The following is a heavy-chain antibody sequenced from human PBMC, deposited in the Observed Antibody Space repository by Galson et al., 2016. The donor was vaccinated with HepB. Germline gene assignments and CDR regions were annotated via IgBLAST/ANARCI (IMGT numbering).Heavy chain of an antibody. V-gene: IGHV3-15*01. J-gene: IGHJ4*02. CDR1: GFHFRRVW. CDR3: STDGYDFWSVLRLDY. Sequence: SLRLSCAASGFHFRRVWMSWVRQAPGKGLEWVGRIKSQIDGGTTVYAAAVKGRFTISRDDSTNTSYLQMNGLEAGDTATYYCSTDGYDFWSVLRLDYWGLGALVTVSS. D-gene: IGHD3-3*01. CDR2: IKSQIDGGTT.